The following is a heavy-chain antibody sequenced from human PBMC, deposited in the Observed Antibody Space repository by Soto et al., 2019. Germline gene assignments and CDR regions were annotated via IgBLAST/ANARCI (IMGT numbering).Heavy chain of an antibody. Sequence: GGSLRLSCAASAFAFSNFGMSWVRQAPGKGLEWVSAISSGGSTFFADSVKGRFTISRDNSENTLYLQMNSLRAEDTAVYYCAKENRGYEKWGQGTLVTVSS. V-gene: IGHV3-23*01. CDR1: AFAFSNFG. CDR3: AKENRGYEK. CDR2: ISSGGST. J-gene: IGHJ4*02. D-gene: IGHD5-12*01.